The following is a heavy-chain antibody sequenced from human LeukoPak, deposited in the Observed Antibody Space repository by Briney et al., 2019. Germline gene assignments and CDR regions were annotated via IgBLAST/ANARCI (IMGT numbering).Heavy chain of an antibody. CDR1: GFTVSSNY. CDR2: IHSGGST. Sequence: GGSLRLSCAASGFTVSSNYMSWVRQAPGKGLEWVSVIHSGGSTYYADSVKGRFTVSRDNSKNTLYLQMNSLRAEDTAVYYCARDLGPPDDAFDIWGQGTMVTVSS. J-gene: IGHJ3*02. D-gene: IGHD3-16*01. CDR3: ARDLGPPDDAFDI. V-gene: IGHV3-66*02.